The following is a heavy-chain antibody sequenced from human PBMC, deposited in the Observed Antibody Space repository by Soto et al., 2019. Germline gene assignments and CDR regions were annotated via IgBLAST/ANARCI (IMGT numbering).Heavy chain of an antibody. J-gene: IGHJ5*02. D-gene: IGHD6-6*01. CDR3: ASLLPVHSSWFDP. Sequence: PPGKGLEWIGEIYHRVSTNYTPSLKSRVTISVDKSKTRFSLKLSSVTAADTAVYYGASLLPVHSSWFDPRGKGTLVTVSS. CDR2: IYHRVST. V-gene: IGHV4-34*01.